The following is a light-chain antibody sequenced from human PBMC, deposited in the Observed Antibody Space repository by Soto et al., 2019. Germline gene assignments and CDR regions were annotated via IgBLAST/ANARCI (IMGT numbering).Light chain of an antibody. CDR1: QSVFYSSNNKNY. Sequence: IVMTQSPDSLTVSLGERATINCKSSQSVFYSSNNKNYLAWYRQKPGQPPKLLIYWASTRESGVPDRFSGSGSGTDFILTISSLQAEDVAVYYCQQYYSTPLTFGGGTKVEIK. V-gene: IGKV4-1*01. CDR2: WAS. CDR3: QQYYSTPLT. J-gene: IGKJ4*01.